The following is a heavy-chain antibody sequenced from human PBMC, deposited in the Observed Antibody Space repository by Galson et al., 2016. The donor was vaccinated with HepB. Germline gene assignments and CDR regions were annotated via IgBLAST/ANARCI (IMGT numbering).Heavy chain of an antibody. CDR1: GFTFRDYY. CDR2: ISGTNSCT. Sequence: SLRLSCAVSGFTFRDYYMTWIRRAPGKGLEWISYISGTNSCTKYADFVKGRFTMSRDNDKNSLFLQMNSLRAEDTAVYYCARALPYTVVPDYWGQGTLVTVST. V-gene: IGHV3-11*06. CDR3: ARALPYTVVPDY. D-gene: IGHD2-2*02. J-gene: IGHJ4*02.